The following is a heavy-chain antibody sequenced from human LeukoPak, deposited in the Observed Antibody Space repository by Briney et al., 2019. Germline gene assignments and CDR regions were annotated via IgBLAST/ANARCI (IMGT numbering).Heavy chain of an antibody. J-gene: IGHJ4*02. CDR1: GFAFSSYS. CDR2: ISSGNRTI. CDR3: ARESITGHRDFDY. V-gene: IGHV3-48*01. D-gene: IGHD1-20*01. Sequence: PGGSLRLSCAASGFAFSSYSMNWVRQAPGRGLEWISYISSGNRTIYYADSVKGRFTISRDNGDNSLYLLLNSLRADDTAVYFCARESITGHRDFDYWGQGTLITVSS.